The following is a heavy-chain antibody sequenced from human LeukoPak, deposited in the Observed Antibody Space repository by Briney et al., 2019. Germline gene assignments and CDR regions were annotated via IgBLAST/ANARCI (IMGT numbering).Heavy chain of an antibody. D-gene: IGHD2-21*01. CDR3: VRAYHPGGWFDP. CDR1: GFTFSTYG. Sequence: GSLRLSCAASGFTFSTYGMHWVRQAPGKGLEWVAVMSYDGSNKYYADSVKGRFTISRDNAKDSLYLQMNSLTAEDTAMYYCVRAYHPGGWFDPWGQGTLVTVSS. V-gene: IGHV3-30*03. CDR2: MSYDGSNK. J-gene: IGHJ5*02.